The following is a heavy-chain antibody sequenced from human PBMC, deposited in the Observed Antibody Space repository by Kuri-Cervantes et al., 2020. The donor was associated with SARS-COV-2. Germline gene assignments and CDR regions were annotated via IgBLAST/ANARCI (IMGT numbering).Heavy chain of an antibody. Sequence: GGSLRLSCATSGFTFRHYTMQWVRQAPGKGLEWVSLINWDGTTTFYADSVKGRFSISRDNSKDSLYLQMDSLRAEDTAVYYCARDRYYDSSGPMIDYWGQGTLVTVSS. CDR3: ARDRYYDSSGPMIDY. D-gene: IGHD3-22*01. CDR1: GFTFRHYT. J-gene: IGHJ4*02. CDR2: INWDGTTT. V-gene: IGHV3-43*01.